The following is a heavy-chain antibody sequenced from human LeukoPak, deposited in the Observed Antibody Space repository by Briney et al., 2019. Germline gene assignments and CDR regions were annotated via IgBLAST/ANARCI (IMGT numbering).Heavy chain of an antibody. V-gene: IGHV4-59*08. D-gene: IGHD5-18*01. Sequence: ASETLSLTCTVSGGSISSYYWSWIRQPPGKGLEWIGYIHYSGSANSNPSLKSRVTISVDTSKNQFSLKLSSVTAADTAVYYCATGGGRGYSYGYYYWGQGTLVTVSS. CDR2: IHYSGSA. CDR3: ATGGGRGYSYGYYY. J-gene: IGHJ4*02. CDR1: GGSISSYY.